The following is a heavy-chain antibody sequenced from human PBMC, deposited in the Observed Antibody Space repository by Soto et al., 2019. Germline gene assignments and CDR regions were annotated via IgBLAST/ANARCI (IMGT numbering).Heavy chain of an antibody. CDR1: GFTFSDYY. CDR3: ARDPRKYYFDS. V-gene: IGHV3-11*01. J-gene: IGHJ4*02. Sequence: QVQLVESGGGLVKPGGSLRLSCAASGFTFSDYYMTWIRQAPGKGLEWVSYISSRGSTIYYADSVKGRFTISRENAKNSLYLQLNSLRAAATAVYYCARDPRKYYFDSWGQGTLVTVSS. CDR2: ISSRGSTI.